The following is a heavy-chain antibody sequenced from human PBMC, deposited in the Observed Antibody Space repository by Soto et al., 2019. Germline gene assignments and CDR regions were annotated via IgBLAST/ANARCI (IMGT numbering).Heavy chain of an antibody. D-gene: IGHD6-19*01. CDR3: TRHRGYGSGWRNGAPYSYYFDMDV. CDR2: IYPGDSDT. J-gene: IGHJ6*01. CDR1: GYSFTSYW. Sequence: PGESLKISCKGSGYSFTSYWIAWVRQMPGKGLEWMGIIYPGDSDTRYSPSFQGQVTISVDKSISTAYLQWSTLKASDTAMYYCTRHRGYGSGWRNGAPYSYYFDMDVWGHGTTVTVSS. V-gene: IGHV5-51*01.